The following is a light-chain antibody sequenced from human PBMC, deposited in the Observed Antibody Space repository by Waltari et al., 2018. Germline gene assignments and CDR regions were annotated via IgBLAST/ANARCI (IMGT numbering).Light chain of an antibody. CDR3: CSYAGSVV. J-gene: IGLJ2*01. CDR1: SSDLWRYNV. CDR2: EVI. Sequence: QSALTQPSPLSGSPGQSITISCPGSSSDLWRYNVVSWYQHHPGKAPKLVIYEVINRPSGVSNRFSGSKSGNTASLTISGLQAEDEADYYCCSYAGSVVFGGGTKLTVL. V-gene: IGLV2-23*02.